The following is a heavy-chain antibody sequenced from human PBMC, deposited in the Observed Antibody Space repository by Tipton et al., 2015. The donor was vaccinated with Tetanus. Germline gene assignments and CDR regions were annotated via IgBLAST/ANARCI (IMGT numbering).Heavy chain of an antibody. CDR3: ARADYRDSAFFLLDN. CDR2: VHYSGTT. D-gene: IGHD3-3*02. V-gene: IGHV4-39*01. CDR1: GGSISSPSYY. Sequence: TLSLTCTVSGGSISSPSYYWGWIRQPPGKGLEWIGSVHYSGTTYYNPSLRNRLTVSRDTSKNQFSLNLKSVTAADTAVYYCARADYRDSAFFLLDNWGPGILVTVSS. J-gene: IGHJ4*02.